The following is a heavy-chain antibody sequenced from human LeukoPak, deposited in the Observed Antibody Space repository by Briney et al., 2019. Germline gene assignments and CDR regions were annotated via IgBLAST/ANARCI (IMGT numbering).Heavy chain of an antibody. Sequence: PGGPLRLSCAASGFTFSSYRMHWFRKAPGKGLVWVARINSDGSSTNYADSVKGRFTISRDNAKSTLYLQMNSLRAEDTAVYYCARLTPPFDYWGPGTLVTVSS. J-gene: IGHJ4*02. CDR1: GFTFSSYR. CDR2: INSDGSST. CDR3: ARLTPPFDY. V-gene: IGHV3-74*01. D-gene: IGHD3-16*01.